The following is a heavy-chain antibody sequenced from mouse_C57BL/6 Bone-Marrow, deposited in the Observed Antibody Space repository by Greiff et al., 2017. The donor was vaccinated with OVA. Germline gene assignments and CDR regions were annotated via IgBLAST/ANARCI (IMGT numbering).Heavy chain of an antibody. CDR2: IYPGDGDT. D-gene: IGHD1-1*01. CDR1: GYAFSSSW. CDR3: GRSDYSWYFDD. V-gene: IGHV1-82*01. J-gene: IGHJ1*03. Sequence: VQLQQSGPELVKPGASVKISCKASGYAFSSSWMNWVKQRPGKGLEWIGRIYPGDGDTNYNGKFKGKATLTADKSSSTAYMQLSSLTSEDSAVYFGGRSDYSWYFDDWGTGTTVTVSS.